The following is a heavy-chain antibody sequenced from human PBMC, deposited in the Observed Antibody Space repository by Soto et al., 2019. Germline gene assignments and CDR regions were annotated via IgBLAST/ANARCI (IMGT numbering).Heavy chain of an antibody. CDR1: GFTGSSAA. CDR2: ISGRGDGT. J-gene: IGHJ6*02. V-gene: IGHV3-23*01. D-gene: IGHD6-13*01. Sequence: ASLPLSCAHPGFTGSSAATSCVSQVAGKGLEGVARISGRGDGTNHGGSVEGRFTIYRDSSRSTLYLQMNNLLGEDTAVYFCTKSRRGILMMSGFGGIDDWRQGTTGTSSS. CDR3: TKSRRGILMMSGFGGIDD.